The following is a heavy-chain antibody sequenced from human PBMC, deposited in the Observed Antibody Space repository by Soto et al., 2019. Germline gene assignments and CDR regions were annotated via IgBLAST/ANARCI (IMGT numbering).Heavy chain of an antibody. V-gene: IGHV3-23*01. Sequence: GGSLRLSCAASGFTFSSYAMSWVRQAPGKGLEWVSAISGSGGSTYYADSVKGRFTISRDNSKNTLYLQMNSLRAEDTAVYYCAKAQYYYDSSGYYALVDCFDYWGQGTLVTVSS. CDR1: GFTFSSYA. CDR2: ISGSGGST. CDR3: AKAQYYYDSSGYYALVDCFDY. D-gene: IGHD3-22*01. J-gene: IGHJ4*02.